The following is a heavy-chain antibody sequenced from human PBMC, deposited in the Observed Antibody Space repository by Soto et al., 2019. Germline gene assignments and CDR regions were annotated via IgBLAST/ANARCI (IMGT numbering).Heavy chain of an antibody. D-gene: IGHD3-22*01. Sequence: XGSLRLAFAASGFTVSSNYMSWVRQAPGKGLEWVSVIYSGGSTYYADSVKGRFTISRDNSKNTLYLQMNSLRAEDTAVYYCARHYYDSSGPNWFDTWGQGTLVTVSS. CDR2: IYSGGST. J-gene: IGHJ5*02. CDR1: GFTVSSNY. V-gene: IGHV3-53*01. CDR3: ARHYYDSSGPNWFDT.